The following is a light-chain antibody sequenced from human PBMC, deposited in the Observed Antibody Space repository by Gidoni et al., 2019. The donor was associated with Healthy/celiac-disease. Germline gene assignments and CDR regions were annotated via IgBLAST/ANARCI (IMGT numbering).Light chain of an antibody. CDR2: GNS. J-gene: IGLJ2*01. CDR3: QSYDSSLSVV. Sequence: QSVLTQPPSVSGAPGQRVTIPCTGSSPNIGAGSDVHWYQQLPGTAPKLLISGNSNRPSGVPDRFSGSKSGTSASLAITGLQAEDEADYYCQSYDSSLSVVFGGGTKLTVL. CDR1: SPNIGAGSD. V-gene: IGLV1-40*01.